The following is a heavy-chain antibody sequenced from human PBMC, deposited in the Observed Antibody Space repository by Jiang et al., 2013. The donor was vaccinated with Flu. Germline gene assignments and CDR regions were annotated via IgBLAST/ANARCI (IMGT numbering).Heavy chain of an antibody. J-gene: IGHJ6*02. V-gene: IGHV3-30*02. CDR3: AKDCYYDISNGMDV. CDR2: IRYDGSNK. CDR1: GFTFSSYG. D-gene: IGHD3-9*01. Sequence: VQLVESGGGVVQPGGSLRLSCAASGFTFSSYGMHWVRQAPGKGLEWVAFIRYDGSNKYYADSVKGRFTISRDNSKNTLYLQMNSLRAEDTAVYYCAKDCYYDISNGMDVWGQGTTVTVSS.